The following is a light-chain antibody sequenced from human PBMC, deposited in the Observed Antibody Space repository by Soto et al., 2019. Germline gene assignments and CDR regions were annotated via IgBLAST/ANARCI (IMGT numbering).Light chain of an antibody. CDR2: GAS. CDR1: QSVSSS. CDR3: QQSYTTPWT. Sequence: IVLTQSPATLSVPPGERATLSCMSSQSVSSSLAWYQQKPGQAPRLLIFGASSRATGIPDRFSGSGSGTDFTLTISSLQPEDFATYSCQQSYTTPWTFGQGTKVDIK. V-gene: IGKV3D-15*01. J-gene: IGKJ1*01.